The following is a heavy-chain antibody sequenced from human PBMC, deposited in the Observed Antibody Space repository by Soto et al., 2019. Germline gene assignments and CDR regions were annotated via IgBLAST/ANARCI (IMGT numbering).Heavy chain of an antibody. D-gene: IGHD5-18*01. CDR2: IYSGGST. Sequence: TGGSLRLSCAASGFTVSSNYMSWVRQAPGKGLEWVSVIYSGGSTYYADSVKGGFTISRDNSKNTLYLQMNSLRAEDTAVYFCVRDRDTYGLNFFDYWGQGTLVTVSS. V-gene: IGHV3-66*01. CDR3: VRDRDTYGLNFFDY. CDR1: GFTVSSNY. J-gene: IGHJ4*02.